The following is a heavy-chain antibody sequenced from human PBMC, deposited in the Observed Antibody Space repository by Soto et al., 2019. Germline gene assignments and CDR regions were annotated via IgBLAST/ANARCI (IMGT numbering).Heavy chain of an antibody. CDR2: MNPNSGNT. J-gene: IGHJ5*02. Sequence: ASVKVSCKASGYTFTSYDINWVRQATGQGLEWMGWMNPNSGNTGYAQKFKGRVTMSGDTSISTAYMELSSLKSEDTAVYYCARYNWKPPVRYSSWLDPWGQGTLFTVS. V-gene: IGHV1-8*01. D-gene: IGHD1-1*01. CDR3: ARYNWKPPVRYSSWLDP. CDR1: GYTFTSYD.